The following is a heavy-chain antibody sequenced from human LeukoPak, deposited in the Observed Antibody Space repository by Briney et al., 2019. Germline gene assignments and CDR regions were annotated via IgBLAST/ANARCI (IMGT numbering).Heavy chain of an antibody. CDR2: INPNSGGT. J-gene: IGHJ5*02. V-gene: IGHV1-2*02. CDR3: ARTLVSVNWFDP. D-gene: IGHD4-17*01. Sequence: ASVKVSCKASGYTFTTYSIHWVRQAPGQGLEWMGWINPNSGGTNYAQKFQGRVTMTRDTSISTAYMELSRLRSDDTAVYYCARTLVSVNWFDPWGQGTLVTVSS. CDR1: GYTFTTYS.